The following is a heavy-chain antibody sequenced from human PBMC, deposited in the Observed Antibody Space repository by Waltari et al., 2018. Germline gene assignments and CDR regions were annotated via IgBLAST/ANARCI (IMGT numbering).Heavy chain of an antibody. Sequence: QLQLQESGPGLVKPSETLSLTCTVSGGSISSSSYYWGWIRQPPGKGLEWIGEINHSGSTNYNPSLKSRVTISVDTSKNQFSLKLSSVTAADTAVYYCARGTPSGSYPNWGQGTLVTVSS. CDR2: INHSGST. CDR3: ARGTPSGSYPN. J-gene: IGHJ4*02. CDR1: GGSISSSSYY. D-gene: IGHD3-10*01. V-gene: IGHV4-39*07.